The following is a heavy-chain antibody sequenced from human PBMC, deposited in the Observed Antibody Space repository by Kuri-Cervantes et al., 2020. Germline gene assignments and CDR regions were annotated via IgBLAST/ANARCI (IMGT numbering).Heavy chain of an antibody. V-gene: IGHV3-30-3*01. D-gene: IGHD2-2*01. CDR3: AKYLPARMVVGGFDY. J-gene: IGHJ4*02. Sequence: GGSLRLSCAASGFTFSRYAIHWVRQAPGKGLEWVAVISYDGSNEYHSDFVKGRFTISRDNSKNTLYLQMNSLRVEDTALYYCAKYLPARMVVGGFDYWGQGTLVTVSS. CDR2: ISYDGSNE. CDR1: GFTFSRYA.